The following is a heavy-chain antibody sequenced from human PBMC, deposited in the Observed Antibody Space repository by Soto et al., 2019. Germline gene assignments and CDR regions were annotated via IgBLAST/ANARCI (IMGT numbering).Heavy chain of an antibody. J-gene: IGHJ6*02. CDR3: ARDTVEGWRYYYYGMDV. Sequence: SLRLSCAAHCFTFTSYSMNWVGQAPGKGLEWVAVISYDGSNKYYADSVKGRFTISRDNSKNTLYLQMNSLRAEDTAVYYCARDTVEGWRYYYYGMDVWGQGT. D-gene: IGHD4-17*01. CDR1: CFTFTSYS. V-gene: IGHV3-30-3*01. CDR2: ISYDGSNK.